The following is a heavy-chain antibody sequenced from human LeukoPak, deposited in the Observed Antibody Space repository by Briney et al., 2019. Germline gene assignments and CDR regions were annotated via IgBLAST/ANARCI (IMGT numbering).Heavy chain of an antibody. CDR1: GFTFDDYA. J-gene: IGHJ3*01. V-gene: IGHV3-9*01. D-gene: IGHD3-16*01. CDR3: AKDFYRLGEFDAFDL. Sequence: GGSLRLSCAASGFTFDDYAMHWVRQAPGKGLEWVSGISWNSGRIGYADSVKGRFTISRDNAKNSLYLQMNSLRAEDTALYYCAKDFYRLGEFDAFDLWGQGTMVIVSS. CDR2: ISWNSGRI.